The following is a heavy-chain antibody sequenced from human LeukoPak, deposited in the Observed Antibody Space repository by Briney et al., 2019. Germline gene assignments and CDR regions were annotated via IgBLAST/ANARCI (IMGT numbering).Heavy chain of an antibody. J-gene: IGHJ3*02. CDR3: AKDQDYGGNSGAFDT. CDR1: GFTFSSYA. V-gene: IGHV3-23*01. Sequence: GGSLRLSCAASGFTFSSYAMSWVRQAPGKGLEWVSAISGSGGSTYYADSVKGRFTISRDNSKNTLYLQMNSLRAEDTAVYYCAKDQDYGGNSGAFDTWGQGTMVTVSS. D-gene: IGHD4-23*01. CDR2: ISGSGGST.